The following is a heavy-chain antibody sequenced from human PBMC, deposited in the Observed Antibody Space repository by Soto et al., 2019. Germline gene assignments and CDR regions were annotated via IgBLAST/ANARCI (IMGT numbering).Heavy chain of an antibody. Sequence: EGSLRLSCAASGFTFSSYAMSWVRQAPGKGLEGVSAISGSGGSTYYADSAKGRFTISRDNSKNTLYLQMNSLRAEDTAVYYCAKDAGTMIVVAKGGDAFDIWGQGTMVTVSS. CDR2: ISGSGGST. J-gene: IGHJ3*02. CDR3: AKDAGTMIVVAKGGDAFDI. CDR1: GFTFSSYA. V-gene: IGHV3-23*01. D-gene: IGHD3-22*01.